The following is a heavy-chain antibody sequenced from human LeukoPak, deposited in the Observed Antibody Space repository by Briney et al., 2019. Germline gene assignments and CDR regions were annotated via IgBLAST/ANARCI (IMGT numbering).Heavy chain of an antibody. J-gene: IGHJ3*02. CDR2: IYYSGST. CDR1: GGSISSSSYY. CDR3: AGRRKRGGAFDN. Sequence: SETLSLTCTVSGGSISSSSYYWGWIRQPPGKGLEWIGSIYYSGSTYYNPSLKSRVTISVDTSKNQFSLKLRSVTAADTAVYYCAGRRKRGGAFDNWGQGTMVTVSS. D-gene: IGHD6-6*01. V-gene: IGHV4-39*07.